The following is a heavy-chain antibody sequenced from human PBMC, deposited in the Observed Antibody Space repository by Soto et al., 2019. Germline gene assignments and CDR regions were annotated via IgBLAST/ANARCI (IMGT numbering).Heavy chain of an antibody. D-gene: IGHD6-19*01. CDR3: ARDRKSSGYYYYGMDV. V-gene: IGHV3-33*01. Sequence: GGSLRLSCAASGFTFSSYGMHWVRQAPGKGLEWVAVIWYDGSNKYYADSVKGRFTISRDNSKNTLYLQMNSLRAEDTAVYYCARDRKSSGYYYYGMDVWGQGTTVTVSS. CDR2: IWYDGSNK. CDR1: GFTFSSYG. J-gene: IGHJ6*02.